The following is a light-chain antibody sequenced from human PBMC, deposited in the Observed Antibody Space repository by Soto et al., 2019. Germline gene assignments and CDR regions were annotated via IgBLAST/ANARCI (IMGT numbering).Light chain of an antibody. CDR3: LQDYNYPWT. CDR1: QSISSY. CDR2: AAS. V-gene: IGKV1-6*01. J-gene: IGKJ1*01. Sequence: IQMTQSLSSLSAYVGDRVTITCRASQSISSYLNWYQQKPGKAPKLLIYAASTLQSGVPSRFGGSGSGTDFTLTISSLQPEDFATYYCLQDYNYPWTFGQGTKVDIK.